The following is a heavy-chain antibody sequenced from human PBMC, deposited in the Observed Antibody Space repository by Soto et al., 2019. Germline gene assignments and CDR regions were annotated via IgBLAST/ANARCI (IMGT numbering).Heavy chain of an antibody. V-gene: IGHV4-59*01. CDR2: IYYSGST. J-gene: IGHJ3*02. CDR3: ESESTVTDAFDI. D-gene: IGHD4-17*01. CDR1: GDSISNYY. Sequence: QVQLQESGPGLVKPSETLSLTCTVSGDSISNYYWSWIPQTPGRGLEWIGYIYYSGSTNYIPSLKSRVTFSVDTSKNRLSLNLSSVTAADTAVYSCESESTVTDAFDILGQGTMVSVSS.